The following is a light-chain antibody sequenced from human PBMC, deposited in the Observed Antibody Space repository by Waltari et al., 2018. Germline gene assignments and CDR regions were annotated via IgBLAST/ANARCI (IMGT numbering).Light chain of an antibody. CDR2: RVS. CDR1: QSLLNSNGNTY. J-gene: IGKJ3*01. Sequence: DIVMTQTPLSLPVTPGEPASISCRSSQSLLNSNGNTYLYWYLQKPGQPPRLLIYRVSNRFSGVPDRFSGSGSGTDFTLKISRVEAEDVGVYYCMQALQTPFTFGPGTKLDIK. V-gene: IGKV2-29*02. CDR3: MQALQTPFT.